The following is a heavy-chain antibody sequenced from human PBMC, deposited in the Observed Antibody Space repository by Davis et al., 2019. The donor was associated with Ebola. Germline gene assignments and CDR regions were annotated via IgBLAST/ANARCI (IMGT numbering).Heavy chain of an antibody. CDR2: INPNSGGT. D-gene: IGHD2-15*01. CDR3: ARGVGYCSGGSCYPDAYPI. V-gene: IGHV1-2*02. J-gene: IGHJ3*02. CDR1: GYTFTGYY. Sequence: ASVKVSCKASGYTFTGYYMHWVRQAPGQGLEWMGWINPNSGGTNYAQKFQGRVTMTRDTSISTAYMELSSLRSDDTAVYYCARGVGYCSGGSCYPDAYPIWGQGTTVTVS.